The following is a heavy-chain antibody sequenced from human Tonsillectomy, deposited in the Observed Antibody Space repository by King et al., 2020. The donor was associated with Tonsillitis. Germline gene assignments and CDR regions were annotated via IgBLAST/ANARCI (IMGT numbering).Heavy chain of an antibody. CDR2: IYHSGST. V-gene: IGHV4-38-2*01. D-gene: IGHD5-12*01. Sequence: VQLQESGPGLVKPSETLSLTCGVSGYSITSGYYWGWIRQPPGKGLEWIGSIYHSGSTDYNPSLKSRVTISVDTSKNQFSLKLSSVTAADTAVYYCARGGYSGDYFYYGMDVWGQGTTVTVSS. CDR3: ARGGYSGDYFYYGMDV. J-gene: IGHJ6*02. CDR1: GYSITSGYY.